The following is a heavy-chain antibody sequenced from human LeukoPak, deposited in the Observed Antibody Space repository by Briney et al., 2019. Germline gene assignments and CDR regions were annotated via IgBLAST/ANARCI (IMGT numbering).Heavy chain of an antibody. V-gene: IGHV3-33*08. CDR1: GFTVSNYG. J-gene: IGHJ4*02. CDR3: ARDRPTGSYYSIDY. Sequence: GGSLRLSCAASGFTVSNYGMHWVRQAPGQGLEWVALIWYDGSNKYYADSVKGRFTISRDNSKNTVYLQMNSLRVEDTALYYCARDRPTGSYYSIDYWGQGTLATVSS. D-gene: IGHD1-26*01. CDR2: IWYDGSNK.